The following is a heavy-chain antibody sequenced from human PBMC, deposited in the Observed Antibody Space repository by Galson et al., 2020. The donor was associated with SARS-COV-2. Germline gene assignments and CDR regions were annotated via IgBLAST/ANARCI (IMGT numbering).Heavy chain of an antibody. V-gene: IGHV2-70*04. CDR1: GFPLDSTGMR. CDR3: ARWVVISPADSYYMDV. CDR2: IDWDDDK. D-gene: IGHD2-15*01. J-gene: IGHJ6*03. Sequence: SGPTLVKPTQTLILNCSISGFPLDSTGMRVTWLRQAPGKALEWLGRIDWDDDKVYSPSLETRLTISKDTSRTQVLLTMTDMGPTDAGTYYCARWVVISPADSYYMDVGGRGAAVTVSS.